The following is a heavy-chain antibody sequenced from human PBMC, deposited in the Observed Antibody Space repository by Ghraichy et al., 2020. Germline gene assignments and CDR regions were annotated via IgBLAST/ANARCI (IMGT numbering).Heavy chain of an antibody. J-gene: IGHJ1*01. CDR2: INHSGST. D-gene: IGHD3-10*01. CDR1: GGSFSGYY. Sequence: SETLSLTCAVYGGSFSGYYWCWIRQPPGKGLEWIGEINHSGSTNYNPSLKSRVTISVDTSKNQFSLKLSSVTAADTAVYYCARGRGFGGKYFQHWGQGTLVTVSS. CDR3: ARGRGFGGKYFQH. V-gene: IGHV4-34*01.